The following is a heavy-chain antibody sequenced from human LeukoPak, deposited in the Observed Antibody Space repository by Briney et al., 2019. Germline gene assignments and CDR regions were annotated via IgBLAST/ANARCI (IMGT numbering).Heavy chain of an antibody. V-gene: IGHV4-39*01. D-gene: IGHD1-1*01. Sequence: KPSETLSLTCTVSGGSISSSSYYWGWIRQPPGKGLEWIGSIYYSGSTYYNPSLKSRVTISVDTSKDQFSLQLSSVTAADTAVYYCARHVRATGTTHFDYWGQGTLVTVSS. J-gene: IGHJ4*02. CDR2: IYYSGST. CDR1: GGSISSSSYY. CDR3: ARHVRATGTTHFDY.